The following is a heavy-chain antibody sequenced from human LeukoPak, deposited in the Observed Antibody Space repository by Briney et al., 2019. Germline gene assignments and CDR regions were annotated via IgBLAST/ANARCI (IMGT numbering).Heavy chain of an antibody. CDR2: INPNSGGT. J-gene: IGHJ6*03. V-gene: IGHV1-2*02. CDR1: GYTFTVYY. CDR3: ARVCCLKAGYYYYMDV. Sequence: ASVTVSFKASGYTFTVYYMHWVRQAPGQGLEWMGWINPNSGGTNYAQKFQGRVTMTRDTSISTAYMELSRLRSDDTAVYYCARVCCLKAGYYYYMDVWGKGTTVTVSS.